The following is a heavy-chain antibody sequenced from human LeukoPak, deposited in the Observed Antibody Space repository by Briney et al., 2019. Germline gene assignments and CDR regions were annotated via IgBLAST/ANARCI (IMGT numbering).Heavy chain of an antibody. V-gene: IGHV1-69*05. D-gene: IGHD3-22*01. Sequence: SVKVSCKASGGTFSSYAISWVRQAPGQGLEWMGGIIPIFGTANYAQKFQGRVTITTGESTSTAYMELSSLRSEDTAVYYCARGAGGYDSSGYSDYWGQGTLVTVSS. J-gene: IGHJ4*02. CDR3: ARGAGGYDSSGYSDY. CDR2: IIPIFGTA. CDR1: GGTFSSYA.